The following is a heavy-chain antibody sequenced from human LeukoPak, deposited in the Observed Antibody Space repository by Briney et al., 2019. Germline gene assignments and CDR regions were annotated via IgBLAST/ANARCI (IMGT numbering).Heavy chain of an antibody. D-gene: IGHD6-13*01. CDR3: ARGSRQLVMLDYYYYMDV. V-gene: IGHV4-34*01. Sequence: SETLSLTCAVCGGSFSGYYWSWIRQPPGKGLEWIGEINHSGSTNYNPSLKSRVTISVDTSKNQFSLKLSSVTAADTAVYYCARGSRQLVMLDYYYYMDVWGKGTTVTVSS. CDR1: GGSFSGYY. CDR2: INHSGST. J-gene: IGHJ6*03.